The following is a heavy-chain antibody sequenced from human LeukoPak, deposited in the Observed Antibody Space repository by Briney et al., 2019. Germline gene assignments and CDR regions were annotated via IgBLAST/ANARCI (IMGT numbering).Heavy chain of an antibody. CDR1: GYTFTSYG. J-gene: IGHJ3*02. Sequence: APVKVSCKASGYTFTSYGISWVRQAPGQGLEWMGWISAYNGNTNYAQKLQGRVTMTTDTSTSTAYMELRSLRSDDTAVYYCARGLHYDFWSGYETDAFDIWGQGTMVTVSS. CDR2: ISAYNGNT. V-gene: IGHV1-18*01. CDR3: ARGLHYDFWSGYETDAFDI. D-gene: IGHD3-3*01.